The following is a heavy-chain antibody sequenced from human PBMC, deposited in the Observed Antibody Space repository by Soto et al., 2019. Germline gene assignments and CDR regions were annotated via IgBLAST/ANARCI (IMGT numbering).Heavy chain of an antibody. CDR1: GYIFSSYS. Sequence: QVQLVQSGAEVKKPGASVKVSCKASGYIFSSYSLHWVRQAPGQRLEWMGWINAGNGNTKYSPKFQGRVTFTRDTSATTAYMELSSLTSEDTAVYYCAPPSYGSGSYYWGQGTLVTVSS. V-gene: IGHV1-3*01. J-gene: IGHJ4*02. CDR3: APPSYGSGSYY. D-gene: IGHD3-10*01. CDR2: INAGNGNT.